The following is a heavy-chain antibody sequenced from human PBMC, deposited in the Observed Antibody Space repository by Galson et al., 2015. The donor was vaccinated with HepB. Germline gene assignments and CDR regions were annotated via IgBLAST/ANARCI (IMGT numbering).Heavy chain of an antibody. J-gene: IGHJ5*02. CDR3: AREGLPYYYGSGSYVNWFDP. V-gene: IGHV5-51*03. CDR2: IYPGDSDT. Sequence: QSGAEVKKPGESLKISCKGSGYSFTSYWIGWVRQMPGKGLEWMGIIYPGDSDTRYSPSFQGQVTISADKSISTAYLQWSSLKASDTAMYYCAREGLPYYYGSGSYVNWFDPWGQGTLVTVSS. CDR1: GYSFTSYW. D-gene: IGHD3-10*01.